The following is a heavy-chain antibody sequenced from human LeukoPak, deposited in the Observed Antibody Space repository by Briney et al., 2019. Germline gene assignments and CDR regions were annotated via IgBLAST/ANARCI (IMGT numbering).Heavy chain of an antibody. V-gene: IGHV4-4*02. CDR3: TRESGAFSPFGF. CDR2: VHLSRAS. D-gene: IGHD1-26*01. CDR1: GGSILTTNW. J-gene: IGHJ4*02. Sequence: SGTLSLTCAVSGGSILTTNWWSWVRQPPGKGLEWIGEVHLSRASNYNPSLNSRVSMSIDKSQNQLSLHLTSVTAAGTAMYYCTRESGAFSPFGFWGQGTLVTVSS.